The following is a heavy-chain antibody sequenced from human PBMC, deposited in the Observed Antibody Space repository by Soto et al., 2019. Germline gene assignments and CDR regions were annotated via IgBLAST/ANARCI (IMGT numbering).Heavy chain of an antibody. CDR3: ASRVGYTYGFDY. J-gene: IGHJ4*02. Sequence: PGGSLRLSCAASGFTFSSHWMHWARQAPGKGLVWVSRINSDGTSTRYADSVKGRFTISRDNAKNTLFLQMNSLRGEDPAVYYCASRVGYTYGFDYWGQGTLVTVSS. CDR1: GFTFSSHW. D-gene: IGHD5-18*01. V-gene: IGHV3-74*01. CDR2: INSDGTST.